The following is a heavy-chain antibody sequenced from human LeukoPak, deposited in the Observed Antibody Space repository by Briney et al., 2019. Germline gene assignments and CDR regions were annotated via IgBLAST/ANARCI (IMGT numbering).Heavy chain of an antibody. CDR1: GDSISSNSAA. J-gene: IGHJ4*02. Sequence: SQTLSLTCAISGDSISSNSAAWNWIRQSPSRGLEWLGRTYYSSRWYNDYAVSVKSRITINPDTSKNQFPLQLNSVTPEDTAVYYCAREGYYGSGSYSPSLEYWGQGTLVTVSS. V-gene: IGHV6-1*01. D-gene: IGHD3-10*01. CDR3: AREGYYGSGSYSPSLEY. CDR2: TYYSSRWYN.